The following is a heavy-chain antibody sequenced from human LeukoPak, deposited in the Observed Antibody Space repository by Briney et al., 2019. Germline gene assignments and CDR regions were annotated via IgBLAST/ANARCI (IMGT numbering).Heavy chain of an antibody. Sequence: GGSLRLSCAASGFTFSSYAMSWVRQAPGKGLEWVSGISGSGGSTYYADPVKGRFTISRDNSKNTLYLQMNSLRAEDTAVYYCAKDRVLLWFGNSPDHWGQGTLVTVSS. CDR2: ISGSGGST. J-gene: IGHJ4*02. V-gene: IGHV3-23*01. CDR1: GFTFSSYA. D-gene: IGHD3-10*01. CDR3: AKDRVLLWFGNSPDH.